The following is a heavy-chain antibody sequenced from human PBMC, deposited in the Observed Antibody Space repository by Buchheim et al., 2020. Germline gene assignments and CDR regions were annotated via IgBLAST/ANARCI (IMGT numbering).Heavy chain of an antibody. CDR2: IWYDGSNI. D-gene: IGHD3-10*01. J-gene: IGHJ4*02. Sequence: QVQLTESGGGVVRPGRSLRVSCATSGFTFSDHGMHWIRQAPGKGPEWVADIWYDGSNIYYEDSVKGRFTISRDNSKNTLYLEMNSLRTEDTATYYCARDSGDGPGGIDYWGQGTL. CDR3: ARDSGDGPGGIDY. V-gene: IGHV3-33*01. CDR1: GFTFSDHG.